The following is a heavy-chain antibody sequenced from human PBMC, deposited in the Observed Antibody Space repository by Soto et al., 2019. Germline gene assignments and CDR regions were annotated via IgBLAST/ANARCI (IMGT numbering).Heavy chain of an antibody. D-gene: IGHD3-10*02. V-gene: IGHV4-39*01. CDR2: VYYTETT. J-gene: IGHJ5*02. CDR3: ARQRVLSTNMFITSFDP. Sequence: SETLSLTCSLSGGSINSSYHFWGWIRQTPGKGLEWIGSVYYTETTYYNPSLKSPVTISVETSRNTFSLKVNSVTAADTGIYYCARQRVLSTNMFITSFDPLGQGTLVTVSS. CDR1: GGSINSSYHF.